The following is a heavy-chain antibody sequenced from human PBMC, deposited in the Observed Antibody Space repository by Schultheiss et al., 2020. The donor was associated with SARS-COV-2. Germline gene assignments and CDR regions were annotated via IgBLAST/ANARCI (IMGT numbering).Heavy chain of an antibody. V-gene: IGHV1-69*13. Sequence: SVKVSCKASGYTFTGYYMHWVRQAPGQGLEWMGGIIPIFGTANYAQKFQGRVTITADESTSTAYMELSSLRSEDTAVYYCSSRRDGYSSPDYWGQGTLVTVSS. CDR2: IIPIFGTA. CDR1: GYTFTGYY. J-gene: IGHJ4*02. D-gene: IGHD5-24*01. CDR3: SSRRDGYSSPDY.